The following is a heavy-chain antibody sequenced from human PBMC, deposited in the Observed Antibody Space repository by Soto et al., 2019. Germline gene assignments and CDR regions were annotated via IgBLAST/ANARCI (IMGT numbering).Heavy chain of an antibody. D-gene: IGHD5-12*01. CDR3: TTDKVDIVATMDY. J-gene: IGHJ4*02. CDR2: IKSKTDGGTT. CDR1: GFTFSNAW. Sequence: PGGSLRLSCAASGFTFSNAWMSWVRQAPGKGLEWVGRIKSKTDGGTTDYAAPVKGRFTISRDDSKNTLYLQMNSLKTEDTAVYYCTTDKVDIVATMDYWGQGTLVTVSS. V-gene: IGHV3-15*01.